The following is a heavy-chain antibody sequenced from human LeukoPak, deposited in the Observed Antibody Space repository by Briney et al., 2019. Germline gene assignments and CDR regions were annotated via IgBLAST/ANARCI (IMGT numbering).Heavy chain of an antibody. Sequence: GGSLRLSCAASGFPYSSYALSWLRQPPAKGLEGVSAIRGSGGGTYYADSVKGRFTISRDNSKNTLYLQMNSLRDEDTALYYCAKAGIGVVGYFDYWGQGTLVTVSS. CDR1: GFPYSSYA. J-gene: IGHJ4*02. D-gene: IGHD6-19*01. CDR3: AKAGIGVVGYFDY. CDR2: IRGSGGGT. V-gene: IGHV3-23*01.